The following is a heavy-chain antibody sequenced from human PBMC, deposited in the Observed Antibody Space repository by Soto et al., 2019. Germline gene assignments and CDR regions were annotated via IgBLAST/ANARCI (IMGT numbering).Heavy chain of an antibody. CDR1: GFTFSSYG. D-gene: IGHD3-22*01. J-gene: IGHJ4*02. V-gene: IGHV3-30*03. CDR2: ISYDGSNK. CDR3: ARPIGDYYDSSGYKFDY. Sequence: GSLILACTASGFTFSSYGMHWVRQAPGKGLEWVAVISYDGSNKYYADSVKGRFTISRDNSKNSLYLQMNSLRAEDTAVYYCARPIGDYYDSSGYKFDYWGQGTMVTAP.